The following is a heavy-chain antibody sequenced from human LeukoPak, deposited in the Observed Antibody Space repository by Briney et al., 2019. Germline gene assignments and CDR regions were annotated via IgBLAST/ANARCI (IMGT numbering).Heavy chain of an antibody. D-gene: IGHD3-16*02. V-gene: IGHV4-4*07. Sequence: SETLSLTCTVSGGSISSYYWSWIRQPAGKGLEWIGRIYTSGSTNYNPSLKSRVTMSVDTSKNQFSLKLSSVTAADTAVYYCARGDSGVWGSYRYNWFDPWGQGTLVTVSS. CDR1: GGSISSYY. CDR3: ARGDSGVWGSYRYNWFDP. J-gene: IGHJ5*02. CDR2: IYTSGST.